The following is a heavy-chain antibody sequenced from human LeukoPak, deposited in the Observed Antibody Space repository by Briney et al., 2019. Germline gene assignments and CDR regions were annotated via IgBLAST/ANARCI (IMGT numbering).Heavy chain of an antibody. CDR1: GGSVSSGGNN. CDR3: VRVPAAGTGPDS. J-gene: IGHJ4*02. V-gene: IGHV4-61*08. CDR2: MHNSGTP. D-gene: IGHD6-13*01. Sequence: SETLSLTCTVSGGSVSSGGNNWGWIRHPPGKGFGWLGYMHNSGTPNYNPSLKSRVTMSADTSKNQFSLNLSSVAAADTAVYYCVRVPAAGTGPDSWGQGILVSVSS.